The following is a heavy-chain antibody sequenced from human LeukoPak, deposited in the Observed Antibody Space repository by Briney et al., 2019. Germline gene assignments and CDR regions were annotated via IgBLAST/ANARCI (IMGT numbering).Heavy chain of an antibody. J-gene: IGHJ4*02. Sequence: SETLSLTCAVSGGSISSSNWWSWVRPPPGKGLEWIGEIYHSGSTNYNPSLKSRVTISVDKSKNQFSLKLSSVTAADTAVYYCASGGGVGATVVYWGQGTLVTVSS. CDR3: ASGGGVGATVVY. D-gene: IGHD1-26*01. CDR1: GGSISSSNW. CDR2: IYHSGST. V-gene: IGHV4-4*02.